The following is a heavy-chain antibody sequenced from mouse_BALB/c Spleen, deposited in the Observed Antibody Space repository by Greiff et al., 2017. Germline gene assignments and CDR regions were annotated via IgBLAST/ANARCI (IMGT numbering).Heavy chain of an antibody. V-gene: IGHV1S29*02. J-gene: IGHJ3*01. CDR3: ATYYGSWFAY. Sequence: EVQLQQSGPELVKPGASVKISCKASGYTFTDYNMHWVKQSHGKSLEWIGYIYPYNGGTGYNQKFKSKATLTVDNSSSTAYMELRSLTSEDSAVYYCATYYGSWFAYWGQGTLVTVSA. D-gene: IGHD2-9*01. CDR2: IYPYNGGT. CDR1: GYTFTDYN.